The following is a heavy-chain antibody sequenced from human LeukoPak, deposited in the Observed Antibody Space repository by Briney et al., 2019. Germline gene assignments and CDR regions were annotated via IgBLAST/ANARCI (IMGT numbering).Heavy chain of an antibody. Sequence: GGSLRLSCAASGFTVSTNYMNWVRQAPGKGLEWVSSISDDGKYIYYADSVKGRFSISRDNAKSSLYLQMNSLRAEDTAVYYCAREGTTVTPFDYWGQGTLVTVSS. V-gene: IGHV3-21*01. J-gene: IGHJ4*02. CDR2: ISDDGKYI. CDR1: GFTVSTNY. CDR3: AREGTTVTPFDY. D-gene: IGHD4-17*01.